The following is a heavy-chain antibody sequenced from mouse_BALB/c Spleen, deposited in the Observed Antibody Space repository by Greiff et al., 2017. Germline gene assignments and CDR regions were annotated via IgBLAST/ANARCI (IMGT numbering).Heavy chain of an antibody. Sequence: QVQLKQSAAELARPGASVKMSCKASGYTFTSYWMHWVKQRPGQGLEWIGYINPSTGYTEYNQKFKDKATLTADKSSSTAYMQLSSLTSEDSAVYYCARYYYGSSYVDYAMDYWGQGTSVTVAS. CDR3: ARYYYGSSYVDYAMDY. CDR2: INPSTGYT. D-gene: IGHD1-1*01. CDR1: GYTFTSYW. V-gene: IGHV1-4*02. J-gene: IGHJ4*01.